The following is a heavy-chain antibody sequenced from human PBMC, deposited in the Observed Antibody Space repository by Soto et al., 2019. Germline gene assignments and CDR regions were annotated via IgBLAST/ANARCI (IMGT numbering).Heavy chain of an antibody. D-gene: IGHD2-21*02. CDR3: ARGRDIVVVTAFDY. J-gene: IGHJ4*02. V-gene: IGHV4-59*01. CDR2: IYYSGST. Sequence: SETLSLTCTVSGGSISSYYWSWIRQPPGKGLEWIGYIYYSGSTNYNPSLKSRVTISVDTSKNQFSLKLSSVTAADTAVYYCARGRDIVVVTAFDYWGQGTLVTVSS. CDR1: GGSISSYY.